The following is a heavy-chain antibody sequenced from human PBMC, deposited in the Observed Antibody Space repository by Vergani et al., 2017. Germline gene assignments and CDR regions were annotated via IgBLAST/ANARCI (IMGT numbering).Heavy chain of an antibody. CDR3: ARDRGYYYDSSGYGTDY. D-gene: IGHD3-22*01. J-gene: IGHJ4*02. CDR1: GGTFSSYA. V-gene: IGHV1-69*18. CDR2: IIPIFGTA. Sequence: QVQVVQSGAEVKKSGASVKVSCKASGGTFSSYAISWVRQAPGQGLEWMGRIIPIFGTANYAQKFQGRVTITADESTSTAYMELSSLRSEDTAVYYCARDRGYYYDSSGYGTDYWGQGTLVTVSS.